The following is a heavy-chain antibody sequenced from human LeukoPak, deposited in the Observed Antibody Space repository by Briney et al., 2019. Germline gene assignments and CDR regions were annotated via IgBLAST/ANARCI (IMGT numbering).Heavy chain of an antibody. V-gene: IGHV3-30*02. Sequence: GGSLRLSCAASGFTFSSYGMHWVRQAPGKGLQWVAYIRYDGRNKYSADSVKGRFTIYRDNSKSTLYLQMNSLRPEDTAVYYCARGGNNWNYQGNAFDIWGQGTMVTVSS. J-gene: IGHJ3*02. CDR3: ARGGNNWNYQGNAFDI. CDR1: GFTFSSYG. D-gene: IGHD1-7*01. CDR2: IRYDGRNK.